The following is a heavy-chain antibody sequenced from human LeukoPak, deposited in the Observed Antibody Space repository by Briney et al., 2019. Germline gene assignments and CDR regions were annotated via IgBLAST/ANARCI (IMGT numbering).Heavy chain of an antibody. D-gene: IGHD6-19*01. V-gene: IGHV1-18*01. Sequence: GASVKVSCKASGYTFTSYGISWVRQAPGQGLEWMGWISAYNGNTNYAQELQGRVTMTTDTSTSTAYMELRSLRSDDTAVYYCAGRMYSSGWYYFDYWGQGTLVTVSS. CDR2: ISAYNGNT. CDR1: GYTFTSYG. CDR3: AGRMYSSGWYYFDY. J-gene: IGHJ4*02.